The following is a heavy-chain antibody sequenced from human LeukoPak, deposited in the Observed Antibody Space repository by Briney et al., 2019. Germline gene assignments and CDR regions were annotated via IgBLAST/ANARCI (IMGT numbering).Heavy chain of an antibody. CDR1: GYSFTSYW. CDR2: IYPGNSDT. V-gene: IGHV5-51*01. J-gene: IGHJ4*02. CDR3: ARLSPLVLAAAGSWVDY. Sequence: GESLKISCKGSGYSFTSYWIGWVRQMPGKGLEWMGIIYPGNSDTRYSPSFRGQVTISADKSISTAYLQWSSLKASDTAMYYCARLSPLVLAAAGSWVDYWGQGTLVTVSS. D-gene: IGHD6-13*01.